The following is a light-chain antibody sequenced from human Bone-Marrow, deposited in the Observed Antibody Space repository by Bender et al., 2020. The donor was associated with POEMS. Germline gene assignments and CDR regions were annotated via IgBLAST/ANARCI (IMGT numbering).Light chain of an antibody. CDR3: SSWDDSLSGWV. V-gene: IGLV1-47*01. Sequence: QSVLTQPPSASGTPGQTVTISCSGTSSNIGSYSVFWYQQFPGTAPKLLIYKNDLRPSGVPDRFSASKSASSASLAISGLRSEDEADYYCSSWDDSLSGWVFGGGTKLTVL. J-gene: IGLJ3*02. CDR2: KND. CDR1: SSNIGSYS.